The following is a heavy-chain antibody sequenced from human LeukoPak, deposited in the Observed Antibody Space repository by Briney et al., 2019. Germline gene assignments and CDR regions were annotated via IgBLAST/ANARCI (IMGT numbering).Heavy chain of an antibody. Sequence: GGSVRLSCAVSGFTFSTYEMNWVRQAPGKGLEWVSYISSSGSSIYYADSVKGRFTISRDNAKNSLYLQMNSLRAEDTAVYYCAHYDRKVAGGKSFDYWGQGTLVTVSS. CDR3: AHYDRKVAGGKSFDY. CDR2: ISSSGSSI. CDR1: GFTFSTYE. J-gene: IGHJ4*02. D-gene: IGHD3-22*01. V-gene: IGHV3-48*03.